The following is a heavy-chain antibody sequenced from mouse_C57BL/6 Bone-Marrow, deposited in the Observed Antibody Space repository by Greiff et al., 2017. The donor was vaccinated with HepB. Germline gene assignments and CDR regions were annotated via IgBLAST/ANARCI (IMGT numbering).Heavy chain of an antibody. CDR1: EYEFPSHD. Sequence: VQLKESGGGLVQPGESLKLSCESNEYEFPSHDMSWVRKTPEKRLELVAAINSDGGSTYYPDTMERRFIISRDNTKKTLYLQMSSLRSEDTALYYCARPRIYYGNLPFDYWGQGTTLTVSS. D-gene: IGHD2-1*01. J-gene: IGHJ2*01. V-gene: IGHV5-2*01. CDR3: ARPRIYYGNLPFDY. CDR2: INSDGGST.